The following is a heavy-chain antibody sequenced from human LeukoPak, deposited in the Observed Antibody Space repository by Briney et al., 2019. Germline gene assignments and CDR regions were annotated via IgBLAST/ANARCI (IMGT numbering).Heavy chain of an antibody. CDR3: ASGNYGSGVDY. CDR1: GGSISSSSYY. D-gene: IGHD3-10*01. V-gene: IGHV4-61*05. CDR2: IYYSGST. J-gene: IGHJ4*02. Sequence: SETLSLTCTVSGGSISSSSYYWSWIRQPPGKGLEWIGYIYYSGSTNYNPSLKSRVTISVDTSKNQFSLKLSSVTAADTAVYYCASGNYGSGVDYWGQGTLVTVSS.